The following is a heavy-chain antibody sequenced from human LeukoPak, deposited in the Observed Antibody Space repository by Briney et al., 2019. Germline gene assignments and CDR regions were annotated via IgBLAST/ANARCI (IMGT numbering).Heavy chain of an antibody. CDR1: GGSIGSGDYS. J-gene: IGHJ2*01. CDR2: ISQSGNT. D-gene: IGHD6-13*01. V-gene: IGHV4-30-2*01. Sequence: PSQTLSLTCAVSGGSIGSGDYSWSWIRQPPGKGLEWIGYISQSGNTYYSPSLKSRVTISIDRSKNQFSLKMSSVTASDTAVYYCATSGPYSSHWRSWYFDLWGRGTLVTVSS. CDR3: ATSGPYSSHWRSWYFDL.